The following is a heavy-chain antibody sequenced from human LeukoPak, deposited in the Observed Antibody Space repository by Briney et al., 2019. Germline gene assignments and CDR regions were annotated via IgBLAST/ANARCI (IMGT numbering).Heavy chain of an antibody. Sequence: GSLRLSCVASGFTFSTYSLNWIRQPPGKGLEWIGSIYYSGSTYYNPSLKSRVTISVDTSKNQFSLKLSSVTAADTAVYYCARDPRSSGWYQLFDYWGQGTLVTVSS. D-gene: IGHD6-19*01. CDR1: GFTFSTYS. CDR2: IYYSGST. CDR3: ARDPRSSGWYQLFDY. J-gene: IGHJ4*02. V-gene: IGHV4-39*07.